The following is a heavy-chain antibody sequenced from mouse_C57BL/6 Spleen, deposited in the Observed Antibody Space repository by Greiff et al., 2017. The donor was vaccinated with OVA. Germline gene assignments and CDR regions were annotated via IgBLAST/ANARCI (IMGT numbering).Heavy chain of an antibody. D-gene: IGHD1-1*01. V-gene: IGHV14-1*01. CDR1: GFNVQDYY. CDR2: IDPEDGDT. J-gene: IGHJ1*03. Sequence: VQLQQSGAELVRPGAPVKLSCTASGFNVQDYYMHWVKQRPEQGLEGIGRIDPEDGDTEYAPKFQGKATMTADTASNTAYLQLSSLTSEDTAVYYCTGSMGYYGSSPYWYFDVWGTGTTVTVSS. CDR3: TGSMGYYGSSPYWYFDV.